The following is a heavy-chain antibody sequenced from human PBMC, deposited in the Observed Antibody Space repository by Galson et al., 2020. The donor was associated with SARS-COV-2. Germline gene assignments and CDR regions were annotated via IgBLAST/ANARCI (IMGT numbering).Heavy chain of an antibody. J-gene: IGHJ4*02. D-gene: IGHD2-15*01. CDR3: ARDRGGTGTDYFDS. CDR2: IIPLFDAP. V-gene: IGHV1-69*13. Sequence: GASVKVSCTASGGSFSSYAISWVRQAPGQGLEWMGAIIPLFDAPKYAQKFQGRVTITADESTGTAYIELTSLTSEDTAFYYCARDRGGTGTDYFDSWGQGTLVTVSS. CDR1: GGSFSSYA.